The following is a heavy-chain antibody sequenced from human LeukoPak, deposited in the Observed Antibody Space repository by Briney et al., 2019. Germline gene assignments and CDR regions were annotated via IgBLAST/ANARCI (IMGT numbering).Heavy chain of an antibody. V-gene: IGHV3-48*03. CDR1: RFTFSSYE. CDR2: ITSSGTSI. CDR3: ASLDRGSYYSFDY. D-gene: IGHD1-26*01. J-gene: IGHJ4*02. Sequence: GGSLRLSCAASRFTFSSYEMNWVRQAPGKGLEWVSYITSSGTSIHYADSVKGRFTISRDNAKNSLYLQMNSLRAEDTAVYYCASLDRGSYYSFDYWGQGTLVTVSS.